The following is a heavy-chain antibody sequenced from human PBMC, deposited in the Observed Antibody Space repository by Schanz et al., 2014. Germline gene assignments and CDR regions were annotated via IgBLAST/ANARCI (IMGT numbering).Heavy chain of an antibody. CDR2: INWSDGGST. D-gene: IGHD3-10*01. CDR1: GFTFENYA. CDR3: ARIGGSVFDY. V-gene: IGHV3-20*04. Sequence: EVQLLESGGGLVQPGGSLRLSCLASGFTFENYALTWVRQVPGKGLEWVSRINWSDGGSTGYADSVRGRFTISRDNAKNSLFLQLNSLRAEDTAVYYCARIGGSVFDYWAQGTLVTVSS. J-gene: IGHJ4*02.